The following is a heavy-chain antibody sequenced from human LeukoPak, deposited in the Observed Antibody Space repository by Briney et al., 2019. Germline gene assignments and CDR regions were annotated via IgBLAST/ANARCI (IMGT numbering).Heavy chain of an antibody. CDR2: ISWNSGSI. Sequence: GGSLRLSCAASGFTFDDYAMHWVRQAPGKGLEWVSGISWNSGSIGYADSAKGRFTISRDNAKNSLYLQMNSLRAEDTALYYCAKDFADSGYASFDYWGQGTLVTVSS. V-gene: IGHV3-9*01. CDR3: AKDFADSGYASFDY. D-gene: IGHD5-12*01. CDR1: GFTFDDYA. J-gene: IGHJ4*02.